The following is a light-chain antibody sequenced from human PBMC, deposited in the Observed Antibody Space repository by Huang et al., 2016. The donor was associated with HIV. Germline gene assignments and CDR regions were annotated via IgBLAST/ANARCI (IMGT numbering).Light chain of an antibody. CDR1: DTIDNSY. J-gene: IGKJ3*01. Sequence: IVLTQSPGTLSLSPGERATLSCRARDTIDNSYLAWYQQKPGQAPRLLFYLASFRASGIPDRFTGSGSGTDFTLTISRLEPEDFAVYYCQQYVSSPPTFGPGTRVDIK. CDR3: QQYVSSPPT. CDR2: LAS. V-gene: IGKV3-20*01.